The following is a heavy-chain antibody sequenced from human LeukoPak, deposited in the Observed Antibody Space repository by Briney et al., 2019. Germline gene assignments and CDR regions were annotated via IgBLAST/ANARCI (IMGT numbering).Heavy chain of an antibody. CDR1: GGSISSYY. Sequence: SETLSLTCTVSGGSISSYYWSWIRQPPGKGLEWIGYIYTSGCTNYNPSLKSRVTISVDTSKNQFSLKLSSVTAADTAVYYCARADRGLALGYYYYYMDVWGKGTTVTVSS. V-gene: IGHV4-4*09. J-gene: IGHJ6*03. CDR3: ARADRGLALGYYYYYMDV. CDR2: IYTSGCT. D-gene: IGHD1-14*01.